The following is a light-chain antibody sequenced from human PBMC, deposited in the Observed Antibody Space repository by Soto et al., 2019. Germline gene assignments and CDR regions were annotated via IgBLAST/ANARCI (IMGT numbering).Light chain of an antibody. V-gene: IGKV4-1*01. CDR2: WAS. Sequence: DIVMTQSPDSLAVSLGERATINCKSSQSVLYSSNNKNYLAWYQQKPGQPPKLLIYWASTRESGVPDRISGSGSGSDFTLNINNLQAEDVAVYFCQQYYDTPLTFGGGTKVEIK. CDR1: QSVLYSSNNKNY. J-gene: IGKJ4*01. CDR3: QQYYDTPLT.